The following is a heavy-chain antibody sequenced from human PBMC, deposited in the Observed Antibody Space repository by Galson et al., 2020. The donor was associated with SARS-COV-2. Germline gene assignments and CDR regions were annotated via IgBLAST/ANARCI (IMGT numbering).Heavy chain of an antibody. J-gene: IGHJ6*02. D-gene: IGHD3-22*01. CDR2: IVVGSGNT. V-gene: IGHV1-58*01. CDR3: AAPQSSGWYDDLAYYYGMDV. Sequence: GASVKVSCEASGFTLTTSAVQWVRQAPGQRLEWIGWIVVGSGNTKYAQKVQDRVTFTRDMSTNMAYMELNSLRAEDTAVYYCAAPQSSGWYDDLAYYYGMDVWGQGTTVIVSS. CDR1: GFTLTTSA.